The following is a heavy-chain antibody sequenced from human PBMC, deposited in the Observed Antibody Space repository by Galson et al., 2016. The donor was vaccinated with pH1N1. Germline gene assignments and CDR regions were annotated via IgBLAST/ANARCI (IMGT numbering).Heavy chain of an antibody. J-gene: IGHJ2*01. V-gene: IGHV4-39*01. D-gene: IGHD4-17*01. CDR3: ARPDYADVDLDDWYFDL. CDR1: GGSISSSNFY. Sequence: SETLSLTCTVSGGSISSSNFYLGWIRQPPGKGLEWIGSIYYGESTHYNPSHKSRVTMSVDTSKNQFSLKLSSVTAADTAVYYCARPDYADVDLDDWYFDLWGRGTLVTVSS. CDR2: IYYGEST.